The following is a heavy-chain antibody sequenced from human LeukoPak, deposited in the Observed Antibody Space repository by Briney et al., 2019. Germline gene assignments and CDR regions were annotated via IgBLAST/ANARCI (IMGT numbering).Heavy chain of an antibody. J-gene: IGHJ4*02. V-gene: IGHV4-59*08. D-gene: IGHD6-19*01. CDR3: ARGGGWYLFNY. Sequence: SETLSLTCTVSGGSISSYYWSWIRQPPGKGLEWIGYIYCSGSTNYNPSLKSRVTISVDTSKNQFSLKLSSVTAADTAVYYCARGGGWYLFNYWGQGTLVTVSS. CDR1: GGSISSYY. CDR2: IYCSGST.